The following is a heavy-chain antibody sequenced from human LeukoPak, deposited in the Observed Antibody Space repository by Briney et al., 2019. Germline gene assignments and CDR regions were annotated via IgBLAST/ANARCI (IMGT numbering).Heavy chain of an antibody. J-gene: IGHJ5*02. CDR1: GFTFSDYY. CDR2: ISSSGSTI. Sequence: KSGGSLRLSCAASGFTFSDYYMSWIRQAPGKGLEWVSYISSSGSTIYYADSVKGRFTISRDNAENSLYLQMNSLRAEDTAVYYCARGRIYSSSRNWFDPWGQGTLVTVSS. CDR3: ARGRIYSSSRNWFDP. V-gene: IGHV3-11*01. D-gene: IGHD6-13*01.